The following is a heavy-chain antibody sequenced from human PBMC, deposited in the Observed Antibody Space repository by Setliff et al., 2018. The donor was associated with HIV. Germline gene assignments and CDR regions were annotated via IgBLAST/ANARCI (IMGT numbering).Heavy chain of an antibody. Sequence: ASVKVSCKVSGYTLTELSRHWVRQAPGKGLEWMGGFDPEDGETIYAQKFQGGVTMTEDTSTDTAYMELSSLRSEDTAVYYCATVLGAVAGTDAFDIWGQGTMVTVSS. CDR1: GYTLTELS. CDR2: FDPEDGET. J-gene: IGHJ3*02. V-gene: IGHV1-24*01. D-gene: IGHD6-19*01. CDR3: ATVLGAVAGTDAFDI.